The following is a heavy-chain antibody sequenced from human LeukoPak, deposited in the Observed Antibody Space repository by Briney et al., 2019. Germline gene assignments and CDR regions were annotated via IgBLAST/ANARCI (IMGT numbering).Heavy chain of an antibody. Sequence: GGSLRLSCAASGFTFSSYSMNWVRQAPGKGLEWVSSISTSSSYIYYADSVKGRFTISRDNARNSLYLQMNSLRAEDTAVYYCARGASVVAGNDNAFDIWGQRTMVTVSS. V-gene: IGHV3-21*01. CDR3: ARGASVVAGNDNAFDI. J-gene: IGHJ3*02. CDR2: ISTSSSYI. D-gene: IGHD6-19*01. CDR1: GFTFSSYS.